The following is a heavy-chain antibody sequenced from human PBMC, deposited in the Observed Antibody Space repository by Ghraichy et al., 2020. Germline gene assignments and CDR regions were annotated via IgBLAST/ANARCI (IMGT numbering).Heavy chain of an antibody. J-gene: IGHJ4*02. CDR3: ARGRRVAAAGKGLAFDY. CDR1: DGSFSGYY. CDR2: INHSGST. V-gene: IGHV4-34*01. Sequence: SQTLSLTCAVYDGSFSGYYWSWIRQPPGKGLEWIGEINHSGSTNYNPSLKSRVTISVDTSKNQFSLKLSSVTAADTAVYYCARGRRVAAAGKGLAFDYWGQGTLVTVSS. D-gene: IGHD6-13*01.